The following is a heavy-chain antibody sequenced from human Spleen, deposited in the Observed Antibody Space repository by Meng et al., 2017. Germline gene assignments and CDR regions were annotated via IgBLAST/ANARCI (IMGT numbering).Heavy chain of an antibody. V-gene: IGHV4-34*01. Sequence: QGQSQQGGAGLVKPSETLSLTCAVYGGSFNRYYWTWIRQPPGKGLEWIGEIYHSGGTDYNPSLKSRVTISVDTSKNQFSLTLRSATAADTAMYYCATSRYFQHWGRGTLVTVSS. CDR3: ATSRYFQH. J-gene: IGHJ1*01. CDR2: IYHSGGT. CDR1: GGSFNRYY.